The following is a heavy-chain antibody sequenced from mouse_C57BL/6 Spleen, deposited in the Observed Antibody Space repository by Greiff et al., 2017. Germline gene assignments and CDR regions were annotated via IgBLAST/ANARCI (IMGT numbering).Heavy chain of an antibody. Sequence: VKLQQSGPELVKPGASVKISCKASGYAFSSSWMNWVKQRPGKGLEWIGRIYPGDGDTNYNGKFKGKATLTADKSSSTAYMQLSSLTSEDSAVYFCARGDYDDYWGQGTTLTVSS. CDR1: GYAFSSSW. CDR2: IYPGDGDT. J-gene: IGHJ2*01. D-gene: IGHD2-4*01. V-gene: IGHV1-82*01. CDR3: ARGDYDDY.